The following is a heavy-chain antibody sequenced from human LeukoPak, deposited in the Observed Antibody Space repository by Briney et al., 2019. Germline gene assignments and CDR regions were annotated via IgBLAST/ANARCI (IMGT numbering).Heavy chain of an antibody. J-gene: IGHJ4*02. V-gene: IGHV4-38-2*02. Sequence: SETPSLTCTVSSYSISSGYYWGWIRQPPGKGLEWIGYIYHSGSTYYNPSLKSRVTISVDRSKNQFSLKLSSVTAADTAVYYCARDNSNWNDQYYFDYWGQGTLVTVSS. CDR3: ARDNSNWNDQYYFDY. CDR2: IYHSGST. D-gene: IGHD1-1*01. CDR1: SYSISSGYY.